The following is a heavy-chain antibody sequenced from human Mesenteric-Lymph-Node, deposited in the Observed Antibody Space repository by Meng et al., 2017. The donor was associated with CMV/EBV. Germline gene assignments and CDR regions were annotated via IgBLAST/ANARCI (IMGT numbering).Heavy chain of an antibody. Sequence: GESLKISCTDSGFTFSSYAIHWVRQAPGKGLEWVALISYDGSAKNYADSVKGRLTISRDNSKNTVYLQLDSLRAEDTAMYYCAAEYQFLNTPYFEYWGQGALVTVSS. V-gene: IGHV3-30-3*01. J-gene: IGHJ4*02. D-gene: IGHD6-6*01. CDR3: AAEYQFLNTPYFEY. CDR2: ISYDGSAK. CDR1: GFTFSSYA.